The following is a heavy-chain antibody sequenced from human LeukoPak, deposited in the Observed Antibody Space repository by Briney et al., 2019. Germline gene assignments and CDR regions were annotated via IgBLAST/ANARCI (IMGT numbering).Heavy chain of an antibody. V-gene: IGHV4-59*08. CDR2: VYSTGSP. D-gene: IGHD3-22*01. CDR1: GGSISGPY. Sequence: SETLSLTCTVSGGSISGPYWSWLRQPPGKGLEWVGYVYSTGSPHYNPSLKSRVTMSLDTSKNQFSLQLLSVTAADTGMYYCARHYDPPSYYSNYFDCWGQGSVITV. J-gene: IGHJ4*02. CDR3: ARHYDPPSYYSNYFDC.